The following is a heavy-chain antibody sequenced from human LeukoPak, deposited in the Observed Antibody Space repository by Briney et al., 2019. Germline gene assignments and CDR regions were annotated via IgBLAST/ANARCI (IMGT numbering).Heavy chain of an antibody. J-gene: IGHJ4*02. CDR1: GYTFTSYG. D-gene: IGHD4-23*01. Sequence: ASVKVSCKASGYTFTSYGISWVRQAPGQGLEWMGWISAYNGNTNYAQKLQGRVTMTRDMSTSTVYMELSSLRSEDTAVYYCARDIGRDYGGVLDYWGQGTLVTVSS. CDR3: ARDIGRDYGGVLDY. CDR2: ISAYNGNT. V-gene: IGHV1-18*01.